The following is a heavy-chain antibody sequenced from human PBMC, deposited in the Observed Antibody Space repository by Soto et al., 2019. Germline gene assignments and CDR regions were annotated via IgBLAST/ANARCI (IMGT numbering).Heavy chain of an antibody. V-gene: IGHV4-4*07. CDR3: ARGGYTHYYYGLDL. CDR2: VAASGST. Sequence: SETLSLTCTVSGGSISGFFWTWVRQPPGMPLEGLGHVAASGSTAYNPSLRSRLSLSLDVSKNRFSLELTSVTAADTETYFCARGGYTHYYYGLDLWGQGTTVTVSS. D-gene: IGHD5-18*01. CDR1: GGSISGFF. J-gene: IGHJ6*02.